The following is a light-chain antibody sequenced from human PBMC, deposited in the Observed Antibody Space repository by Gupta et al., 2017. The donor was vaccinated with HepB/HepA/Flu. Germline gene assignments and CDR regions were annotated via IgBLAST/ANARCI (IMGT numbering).Light chain of an antibody. Sequence: EIVLTQSPATLSLSPGERATLSCGASQSVSSNNYVAWYQQKPGLAPRLLIYDASGRATGIPDRFSGSGSGTDFTLTISSLEPEDFAVYYCQHYGSSWTFGQGTKVEIK. V-gene: IGKV3D-20*01. J-gene: IGKJ1*01. CDR2: DAS. CDR3: QHYGSSWT. CDR1: QSVSSNN.